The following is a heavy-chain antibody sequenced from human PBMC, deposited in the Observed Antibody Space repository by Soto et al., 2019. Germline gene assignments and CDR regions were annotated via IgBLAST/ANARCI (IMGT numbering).Heavy chain of an antibody. CDR2: ISGSGGST. J-gene: IGHJ5*02. CDR3: AKDHYYDSSGYIIS. V-gene: IGHV3-23*04. D-gene: IGHD3-22*01. Sequence: VQLVQSGAEVKKPGASVKVSCKASGYTFTSYGISWVRQAPGQGLEWVSAISGSGGSTYYADSVKGRFTISRDNSKNTLYLQMNSLRAEDTAVYYCAKDHYYDSSGYIISWGQGTLVTVSS. CDR1: GYTFTSYG.